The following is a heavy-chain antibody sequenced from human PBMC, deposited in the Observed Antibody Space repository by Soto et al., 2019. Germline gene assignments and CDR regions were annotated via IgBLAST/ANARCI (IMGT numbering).Heavy chain of an antibody. V-gene: IGHV1-18*01. Sequence: QVQLVQSRAEVKKPGASVKVSCKASGYTLTSYGISWVRQAPGQGLEWVGWISPYNGNTNYAQKLQDRVTLITDTSTSTAYMELRSLRPDDTAVYYCARADFDFWSGYSPFDYWGQGTLVTVSS. D-gene: IGHD3-3*01. CDR1: GYTLTSYG. CDR3: ARADFDFWSGYSPFDY. J-gene: IGHJ4*02. CDR2: ISPYNGNT.